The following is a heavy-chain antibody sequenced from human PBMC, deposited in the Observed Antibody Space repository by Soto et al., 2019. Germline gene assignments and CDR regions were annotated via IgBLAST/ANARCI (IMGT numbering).Heavy chain of an antibody. D-gene: IGHD1-7*01. CDR2: IYYTGST. J-gene: IGHJ5*02. V-gene: IGHV4-61*01. Sequence: SETLSLTCTVSGGSVNSDSHSWSWIRQPPGKGLDWIGYIYYTGSTNYNPSLKSRVTISVDTSKNQFSLKLSSVTAADTAVYYCARGARPKGYNWNYVRGSWFDPWGQGTLVTSPQ. CDR3: ARGARPKGYNWNYVRGSWFDP. CDR1: GGSVNSDSHS.